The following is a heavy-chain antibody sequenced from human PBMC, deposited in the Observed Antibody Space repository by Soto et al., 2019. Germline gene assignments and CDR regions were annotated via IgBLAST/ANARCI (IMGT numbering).Heavy chain of an antibody. D-gene: IGHD6-19*01. CDR3: ARVGGWYVPDY. Sequence: GASVKVSCKASGYTFTSYAMHWVRQAPGQRLEWMGWINAGNGNTKYSQRFQGRVTITRDTSASTAYMELSSLRSEDTAVYYCARVGGWYVPDYWGQGTLVTVSS. V-gene: IGHV1-3*01. J-gene: IGHJ4*02. CDR1: GYTFTSYA. CDR2: INAGNGNT.